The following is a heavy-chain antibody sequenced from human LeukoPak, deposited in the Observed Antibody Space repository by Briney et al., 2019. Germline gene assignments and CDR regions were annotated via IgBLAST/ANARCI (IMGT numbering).Heavy chain of an antibody. Sequence: AGSLRLSCAASGFTFSDYYMSWICQAPGKGLEWVSYISSSSSYTNYADSVKGRFTISRDNAKNSLYLQMNSLRAEDTAVYYCARVKTYGDYECWFDPWGQGTLVTVSS. J-gene: IGHJ5*02. V-gene: IGHV3-11*06. CDR3: ARVKTYGDYECWFDP. CDR2: ISSSSSYT. CDR1: GFTFSDYY. D-gene: IGHD4-17*01.